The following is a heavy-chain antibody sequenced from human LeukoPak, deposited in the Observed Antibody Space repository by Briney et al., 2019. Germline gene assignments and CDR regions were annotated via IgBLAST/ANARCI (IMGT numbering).Heavy chain of an antibody. CDR1: GGTFSSYA. D-gene: IGHD1-26*01. CDR3: ARGGRWELPRPYAFDV. CDR2: ISVYNGHT. V-gene: IGHV1-18*01. J-gene: IGHJ3*01. Sequence: GASVKVSCKASGGTFSSYAISWVRQAPGQGLEWLGWISVYNGHTNYAQKLQGRVTMTTDTSTTTAYMELRTLRSDDTAVYYCARGGRWELPRPYAFDVWGQGTVVTVSS.